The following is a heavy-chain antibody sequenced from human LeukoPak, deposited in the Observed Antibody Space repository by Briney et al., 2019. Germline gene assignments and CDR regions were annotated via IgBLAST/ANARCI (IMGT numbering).Heavy chain of an antibody. D-gene: IGHD6-19*01. CDR2: IIPILGIA. CDR1: GGTFSSYA. CDR3: ATRIAVAGFWSGASDY. Sequence: VASVKVSCKASGGTFSSYAISWVRQAPGQGLEWMGRIIPILGIANYAQKFQGRVTITADKSTSTAYMELSSLRSEDTAVYYCATRIAVAGFWSGASDYWGQGTLVTVSS. J-gene: IGHJ4*02. V-gene: IGHV1-69*04.